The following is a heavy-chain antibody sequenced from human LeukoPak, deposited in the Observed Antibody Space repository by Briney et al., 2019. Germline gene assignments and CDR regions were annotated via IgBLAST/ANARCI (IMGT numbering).Heavy chain of an antibody. D-gene: IGHD2-15*01. CDR1: GFTFSSYG. CDR3: ARDALDIVVVVAAEVVATGRFDY. CDR2: ISSSSSYI. V-gene: IGHV3-21*01. Sequence: GGSLRLSCAASGFTFSSYGMNWVRQAPGKGLEWVSSISSSSSYIYYADSVKGRFTISRDNAKNSLYLQMNSLRAEDTAVYYCARDALDIVVVVAAEVVATGRFDYWGQGTLVTVSS. J-gene: IGHJ4*02.